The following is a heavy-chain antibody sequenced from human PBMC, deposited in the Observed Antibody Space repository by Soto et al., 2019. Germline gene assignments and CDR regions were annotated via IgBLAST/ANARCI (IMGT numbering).Heavy chain of an antibody. CDR1: GFTFDDYA. J-gene: IGHJ3*02. V-gene: IGHV3-9*01. CDR2: ISWNSGSI. CDR3: AKDFHGARFAFDI. D-gene: IGHD6-6*01. Sequence: EVQLVESGGGLVQPGRSLRLSCAASGFTFDDYAMHWVRQAPGKGLEWVSGISWNSGSIGYADSVKGRFTISRDNAKNSLYLQMNSLRAEDTALYYCAKDFHGARFAFDIWGQGTMVTVSS.